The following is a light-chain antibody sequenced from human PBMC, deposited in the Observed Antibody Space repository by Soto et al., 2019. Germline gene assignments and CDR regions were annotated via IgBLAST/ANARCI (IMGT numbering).Light chain of an antibody. Sequence: SALTQPSSVSRSPGQSITISYTGTSSDVGSYNLVSWYQQHPGKAPKLMIYEVSKRPSGVSNRFSGSKSGNTASLTISGLQAEDEADYYCCSYAGSSTYVFGTGTKVT. CDR2: EVS. J-gene: IGLJ1*01. CDR3: CSYAGSSTYV. V-gene: IGLV2-23*02. CDR1: SSDVGSYNL.